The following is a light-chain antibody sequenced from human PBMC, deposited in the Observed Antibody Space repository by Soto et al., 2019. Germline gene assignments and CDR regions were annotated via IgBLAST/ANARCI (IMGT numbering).Light chain of an antibody. V-gene: IGLV2-14*01. CDR3: SSYTSSSTPYV. Sequence: QSVLTQPASVSGSPGQSITISCTGTSSDVGGYNYVSWYQQHPGKAPKLMIYEVSNRPSGVSNRFSGSKSGNTASLTISGLQAEDEPDHYCSSYTSSSTPYVFGTGTK. CDR2: EVS. J-gene: IGLJ1*01. CDR1: SSDVGGYNY.